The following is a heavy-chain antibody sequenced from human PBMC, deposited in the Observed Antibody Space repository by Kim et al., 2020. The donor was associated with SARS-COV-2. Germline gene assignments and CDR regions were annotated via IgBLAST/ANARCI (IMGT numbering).Heavy chain of an antibody. J-gene: IGHJ4*02. CDR3: ARLPLRTTVTTGYFDY. Sequence: GESLKISCKGSGYSFTSYWIGWVRQMPGKGLEWMGIIYPGDSDTRYSPSFQGQVTISADKSISTAYLQWNSLKASDTAMYYCARLPLRTTVTTGYFDYWGQGTLVTVSS. CDR2: IYPGDSDT. CDR1: GYSFTSYW. V-gene: IGHV5-51*01. D-gene: IGHD4-17*01.